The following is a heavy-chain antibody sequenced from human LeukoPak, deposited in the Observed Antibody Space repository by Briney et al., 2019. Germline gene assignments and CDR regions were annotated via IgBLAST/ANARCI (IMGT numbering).Heavy chain of an antibody. CDR3: VTFGGVIEPDAFDI. V-gene: IGHV3-64D*09. D-gene: IGHD3-16*02. Sequence: TGGSLRLSCAASGFTFSSYEMNWVRQAPGKGLEYVSAISSNGGSTYYADSVKGRFTISRDNSKNTLYLQMSSLRAKDTAVYYCVTFGGVIEPDAFDIWGQGTMVTVSS. CDR1: GFTFSSYE. J-gene: IGHJ3*02. CDR2: ISSNGGST.